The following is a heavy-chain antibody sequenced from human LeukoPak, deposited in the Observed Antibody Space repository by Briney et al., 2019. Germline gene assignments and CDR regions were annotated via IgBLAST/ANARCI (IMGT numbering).Heavy chain of an antibody. V-gene: IGHV5-51*01. D-gene: IGHD2-15*01. CDR3: ARLYCSGSTCYMGVDY. CDR2: TYPGGSDT. Sequence: GEPLKISCKGSGYSFTSYWIAWVRKMPGKGLEWMGITYPGGSDTRYSTYFQGQVTTAVDKSINTAYLQWSSLKASDTAMYYCARLYCSGSTCYMGVDYWGQGTLVTVSS. CDR1: GYSFTSYW. J-gene: IGHJ4*02.